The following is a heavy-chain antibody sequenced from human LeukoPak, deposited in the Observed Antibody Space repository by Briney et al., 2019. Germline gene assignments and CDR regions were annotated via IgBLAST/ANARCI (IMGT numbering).Heavy chain of an antibody. D-gene: IGHD6-19*01. J-gene: IGHJ4*02. Sequence: PGGSLRLSCAASGFTFSSYAMHWVRQAPGKGLEWVAVISYDGSNKYYADSVKGRFTISRDNSKNTLYLQMNSLGAEDTAVYYCARGSSSGWPFAYYFDTGAREPWSPSPQ. CDR1: GFTFSSYA. V-gene: IGHV3-30*04. CDR3: ARGSSSGWPFAYYFDT. CDR2: ISYDGSNK.